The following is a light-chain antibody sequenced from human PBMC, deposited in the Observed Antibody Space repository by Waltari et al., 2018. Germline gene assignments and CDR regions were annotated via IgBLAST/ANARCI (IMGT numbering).Light chain of an antibody. J-gene: IGKJ2*01. CDR3: MQGTHYT. CDR1: QSLLHSNGYNY. Sequence: DIVMTQSPLSLPVTPGEPASISCRSSQSLLHSNGYNYLDWYLQKPGQSPQLLIYLGSNRASGVPDRFSGSGSGTDFTLKISRVEAEDVGIYYCMQGTHYTFGQGTKLEIK. V-gene: IGKV2-28*01. CDR2: LGS.